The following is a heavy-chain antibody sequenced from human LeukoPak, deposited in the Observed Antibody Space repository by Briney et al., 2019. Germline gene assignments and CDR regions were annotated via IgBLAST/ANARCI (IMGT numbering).Heavy chain of an antibody. D-gene: IGHD3-22*01. CDR3: AREPLYYDSSGYNYYYGMDV. CDR2: IHSSGNT. Sequence: PSATLSLTCTVSGYSISSGYYWGWIRQPPGKRLEWVGSIHSSGNTYYNPTLKSRVTISVDTSKNQFSLNLTSVTAADAAVYYCAREPLYYDSSGYNYYYGMDVWGQGTTVTVSS. CDR1: GYSISSGYY. J-gene: IGHJ6*02. V-gene: IGHV4-38-2*02.